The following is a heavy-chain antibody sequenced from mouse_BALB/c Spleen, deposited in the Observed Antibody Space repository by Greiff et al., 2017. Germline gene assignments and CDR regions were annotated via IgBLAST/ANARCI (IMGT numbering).Heavy chain of an antibody. V-gene: IGHV1-54*01. Sequence: QVQLQQSGAELVRPGTSVKVSCKASGYAFTNYLIEWVKQRPGQGLEWIGVINPGSGGTNYNEKFKGKATLTADKSSSTAYMQLSSLTSDDSAVYFCARRFYGNYFDYWGQGTTLTVSS. J-gene: IGHJ2*01. D-gene: IGHD2-1*01. CDR1: GYAFTNYL. CDR2: INPGSGGT. CDR3: ARRFYGNYFDY.